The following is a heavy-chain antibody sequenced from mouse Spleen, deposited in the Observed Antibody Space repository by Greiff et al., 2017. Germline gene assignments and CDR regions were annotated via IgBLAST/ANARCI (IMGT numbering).Heavy chain of an antibody. CDR2: ISSGSSTI. J-gene: IGHJ2*01. CDR3: ARWGWEGGFDY. Sequence: EVQLVESGGGLVQPGGSRKLSCAASGFTFSSFGMHWVRQAPEKGLEWVAYISSGSSTIYYADTVKGRFTISRDNPKNTLFLQMTSLRSEDTAMYYCARWGWEGGFDYWGQGTTLTVSS. CDR1: GFTFSSFG. D-gene: IGHD1-1*02. V-gene: IGHV5-17*02.